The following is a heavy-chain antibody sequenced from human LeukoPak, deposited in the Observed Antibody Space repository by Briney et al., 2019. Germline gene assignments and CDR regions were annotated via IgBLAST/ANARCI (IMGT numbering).Heavy chain of an antibody. Sequence: SSETLSLTCTVSGDSISGSSYYWGCIRRAPGRGLECIGRIHYRGTTYDNPSLKSRVSIFVDTSKNQFSLRLSSVTAADTAVYYCANGKGYIGLKYSYYYLDVWGSGTTVTVSS. J-gene: IGHJ6*03. CDR3: ANGKGYIGLKYSYYYLDV. V-gene: IGHV4-39*01. CDR2: IHYRGTT. D-gene: IGHD2-8*01. CDR1: GDSISGSSYY.